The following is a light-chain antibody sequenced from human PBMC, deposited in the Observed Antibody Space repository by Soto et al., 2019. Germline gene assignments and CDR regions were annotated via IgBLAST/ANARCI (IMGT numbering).Light chain of an antibody. CDR3: PQYGSSPPT. CDR1: QSVSTNY. J-gene: IGKJ1*01. Sequence: EIVLTQSPGTLSLSPGERATLSCRASQSVSTNYLAWYQRKPGQAPRLLIYGASSRATDIPNRFSGSGSGRDFTLTITRLKAEDFAAYDCPQYGSSPPTCGQGTKVEIK. CDR2: GAS. V-gene: IGKV3-20*01.